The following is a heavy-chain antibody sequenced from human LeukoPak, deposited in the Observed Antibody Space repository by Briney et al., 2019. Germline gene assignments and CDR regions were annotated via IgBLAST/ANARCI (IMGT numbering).Heavy chain of an antibody. CDR3: ARGHDSWNDLDY. V-gene: IGHV4-34*01. D-gene: IGHD1-1*01. J-gene: IGHJ4*02. Sequence: SETLSLTCAVYGGSFSGYYWSWIRQPPGKGLEWIGEINHSGSTNYNPSLKSRVTISVDTSKNQFSLKLSSVTAADTAVYYCARGHDSWNDLDYWGQGTLVTVSS. CDR2: INHSGST. CDR1: GGSFSGYY.